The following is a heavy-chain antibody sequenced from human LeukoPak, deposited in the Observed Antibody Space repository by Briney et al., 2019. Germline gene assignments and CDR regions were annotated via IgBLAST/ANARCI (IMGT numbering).Heavy chain of an antibody. CDR3: AREEWYYFDY. V-gene: IGHV3-48*03. CDR1: GFTFTNFE. Sequence: GGSLRLSCAASGFTFTNFEMNWVRQAPGKGLEGVSYISYSGSTTSYADSVKGRFTISRDNSKNTLYLQMNSLRAEDMAVYYCAREEWYYFDYWGQGTLVTVSS. CDR2: ISYSGSTT. D-gene: IGHD3-3*01. J-gene: IGHJ4*02.